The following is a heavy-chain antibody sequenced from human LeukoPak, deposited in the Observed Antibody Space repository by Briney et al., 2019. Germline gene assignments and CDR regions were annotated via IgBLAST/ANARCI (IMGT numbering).Heavy chain of an antibody. J-gene: IGHJ4*02. CDR1: GYTFTSYG. CDR2: ISAYNGNT. CDR3: ARVLTDIVLMVYAVDY. Sequence: ASVKVSCTASGYTFTSYGISWVRQAPGQGLEWMGWISAYNGNTNYAQKLQGRVTMTTDTSTSTAYMELRSLRSDDTAVYYCARVLTDIVLMVYAVDYWGQGTLVTVSS. D-gene: IGHD2-8*01. V-gene: IGHV1-18*01.